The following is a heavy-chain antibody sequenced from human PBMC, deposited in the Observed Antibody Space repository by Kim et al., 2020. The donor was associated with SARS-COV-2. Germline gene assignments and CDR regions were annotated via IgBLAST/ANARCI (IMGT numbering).Heavy chain of an antibody. CDR2: IIPICGTA. J-gene: IGHJ4*02. D-gene: IGHD3-9*01. Sequence: SVKVSCKASGCTFSSYAISWVRQAPGQGLEWMGVIIPICGTANYAQKFQGRVTITADESTSTAYMELSSLRSEDTAVYYCATLHDILTGYYFDYWGQGTLVTVSS. V-gene: IGHV1-69*13. CDR1: GCTFSSYA. CDR3: ATLHDILTGYYFDY.